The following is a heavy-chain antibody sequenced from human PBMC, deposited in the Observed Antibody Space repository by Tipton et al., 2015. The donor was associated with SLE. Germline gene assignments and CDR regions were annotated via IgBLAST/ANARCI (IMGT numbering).Heavy chain of an antibody. D-gene: IGHD2-8*01. CDR2: MYYTGST. CDR3: VRLRSKVLIDY. J-gene: IGHJ4*02. V-gene: IGHV4-39*07. CDR1: GGSISSSGYF. Sequence: GLVKPSETLSLTCTVSGGSISSSGYFWGWIRQPPGKGLQWIGGMYYTGSTYYSPSLKRRVTISSDTSKNQFSLKVTSVTAADTAVYYCVRLRSKVLIDYWGQGTLVTVSS.